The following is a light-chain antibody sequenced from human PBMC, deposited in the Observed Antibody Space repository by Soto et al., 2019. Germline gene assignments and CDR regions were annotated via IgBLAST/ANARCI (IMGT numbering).Light chain of an antibody. J-gene: IGLJ2*01. CDR1: SSSIESNY. Sequence: QSALTQPPSASGTPGQRVTISCSGTSSSIESNYVYWYQQHPGTAPRLLINRNNQRPSGVPDRFSGSTTGTYASLAISAVRSEDEADYYCTVWDASLRGRLFGGGTKLTVL. CDR2: RNN. V-gene: IGLV1-47*01. CDR3: TVWDASLRGRL.